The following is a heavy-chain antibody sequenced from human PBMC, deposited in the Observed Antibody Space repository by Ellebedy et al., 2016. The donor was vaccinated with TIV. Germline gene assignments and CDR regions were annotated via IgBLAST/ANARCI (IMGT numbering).Heavy chain of an antibody. CDR2: ISYDGSNT. D-gene: IGHD6-19*01. CDR3: ASSKYSSGWPSSLGY. Sequence: GESLKISCAASGFTLSSYAMHWVRQAPGKGLEWVAVISYDGSNTYYADSVKGRFTISRDNSKNTLYLQMNSLRDEDTAVYYCASSKYSSGWPSSLGYWGQGTLVTVSS. J-gene: IGHJ4*01. CDR1: GFTLSSYA. V-gene: IGHV3-30-3*01.